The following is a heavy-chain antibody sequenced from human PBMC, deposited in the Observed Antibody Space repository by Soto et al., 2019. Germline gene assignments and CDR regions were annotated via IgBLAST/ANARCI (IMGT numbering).Heavy chain of an antibody. D-gene: IGHD3-10*01. V-gene: IGHV3-23*01. J-gene: IGHJ4*02. CDR1: GFTFSSYA. Sequence: GGSLRLSCAASGFTFSSYAMSWVRQAPGKGLEWVSAISGSGGSTYYADSVKGRFTISRDNSKNTLYLQMNSLRAEDTAVYYCANSPSGDMLATFDYWGQGTLVTVSS. CDR3: ANSPSGDMLATFDY. CDR2: ISGSGGST.